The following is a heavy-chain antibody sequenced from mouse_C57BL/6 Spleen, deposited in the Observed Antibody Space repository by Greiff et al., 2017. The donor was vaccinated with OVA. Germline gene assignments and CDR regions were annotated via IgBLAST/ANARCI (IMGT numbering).Heavy chain of an antibody. J-gene: IGHJ3*01. CDR3: ARGDDYAWFAY. V-gene: IGHV1-53*01. CDR1: GYTFTSYW. D-gene: IGHD2-4*01. CDR2: ISPSSGGT. Sequence: QVQLQQPGTELVKPGASVTLSCKASGYTFTSYWMHWVRQRPGQGLEWIGVISPSSGGTNYNETFKSTATLTVDKSSSPAYMKLSRLAAEDSAVYYCARGDDYAWFAYWGQGTLVTVSA.